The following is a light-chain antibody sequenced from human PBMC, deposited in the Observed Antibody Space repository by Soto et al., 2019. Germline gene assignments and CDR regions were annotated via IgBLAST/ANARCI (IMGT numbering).Light chain of an antibody. V-gene: IGKV1-9*01. CDR2: TAS. CDR3: QQRNSYPIT. Sequence: DIQLTQSPSFLSASVGDRVTITCRASQGISSYLAWYQQKPGEAPNLLIHTASTLQSGVPSRFSGSGSGTEFTLTISSLQPEDFATYYCQQRNSYPITFGQGTRLEIK. CDR1: QGISSY. J-gene: IGKJ5*01.